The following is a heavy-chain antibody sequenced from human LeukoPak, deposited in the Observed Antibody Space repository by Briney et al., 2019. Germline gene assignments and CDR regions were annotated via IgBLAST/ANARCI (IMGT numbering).Heavy chain of an antibody. CDR1: GYTFTSYG. CDR3: ARDHSKYNWFDP. D-gene: IGHD6-13*01. V-gene: IGHV1-18*01. Sequence: GASVKVSCKASGYTFTSYGISWVRQAPGQGLEWMGWISAYNGNTNYAQKLQGRVTMTTDTSTSTAHMELRSLRSDDTAVYYCARDHSKYNWFDPWGQGTLVTVSS. J-gene: IGHJ5*02. CDR2: ISAYNGNT.